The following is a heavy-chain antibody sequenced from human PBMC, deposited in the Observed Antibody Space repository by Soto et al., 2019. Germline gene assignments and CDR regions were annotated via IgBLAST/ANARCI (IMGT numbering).Heavy chain of an antibody. CDR1: GFTFTSYE. CDR2: IGTSDNNI. CDR3: AREELNCGGDCFAF. D-gene: IGHD2-21*01. V-gene: IGHV3-48*03. J-gene: IGHJ4*02. Sequence: GGSLRLSCAASGFTFTSYEFNWVRQAPGKGLEWISYIGTSDNNIYYADSVKGRFTVSRDNARNSLYLQMNSLRAEDTAIYYCAREELNCGGDCFAFWGQGALVTVSS.